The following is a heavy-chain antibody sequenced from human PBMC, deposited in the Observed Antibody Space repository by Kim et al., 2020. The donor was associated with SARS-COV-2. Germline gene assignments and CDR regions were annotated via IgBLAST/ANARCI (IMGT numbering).Heavy chain of an antibody. CDR2: SSWNSEII. CDR1: GFTFDDYA. Sequence: GGSLRLSCVASGFTFDDYAMHWVRQAPGKGLEWVSGSSWNSEIIGYADSVRGRFTISRDSAKNSLYLQMNSLRVEDTAFYHCVKDGRGGWNGYFDFWGQGTLVTVSS. CDR3: VKDGRGGWNGYFDF. J-gene: IGHJ4*02. V-gene: IGHV3-9*01. D-gene: IGHD1-1*01.